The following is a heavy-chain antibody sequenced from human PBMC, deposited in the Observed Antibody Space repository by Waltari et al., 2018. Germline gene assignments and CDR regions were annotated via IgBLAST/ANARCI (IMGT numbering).Heavy chain of an antibody. CDR3: VQLSSRYYYYGMDV. Sequence: QVQLVQSGAEVKKPGASVKVSCKASGYTYTSYDINWVRQATGQGLEWMGWMNPNSGNTGYAQKFQGRVTITRNTSISTAYMELSSLRSEDTAVYYCVQLSSRYYYYGMDVWGQGTTVTVSS. CDR2: MNPNSGNT. J-gene: IGHJ6*02. V-gene: IGHV1-8*03. CDR1: GYTYTSYD. D-gene: IGHD5-18*01.